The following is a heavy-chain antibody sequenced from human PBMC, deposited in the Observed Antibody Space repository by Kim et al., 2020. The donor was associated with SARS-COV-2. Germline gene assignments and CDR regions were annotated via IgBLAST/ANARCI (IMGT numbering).Heavy chain of an antibody. Sequence: GGSLRLSCAASGFTFDDYAMHWVRQAPGKGLEWVSGISWNSGSIGYADSVKGRFTISRDNAKNSLYLQMNSLRAEDTALYYCAKARRAAAGFGDYYYYGMDVWGQGTTVTVSS. CDR2: ISWNSGSI. D-gene: IGHD6-13*01. V-gene: IGHV3-9*01. CDR3: AKARRAAAGFGDYYYYGMDV. CDR1: GFTFDDYA. J-gene: IGHJ6*02.